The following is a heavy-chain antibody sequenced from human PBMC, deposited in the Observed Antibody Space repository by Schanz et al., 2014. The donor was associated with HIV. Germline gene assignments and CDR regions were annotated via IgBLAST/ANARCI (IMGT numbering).Heavy chain of an antibody. CDR3: AKTSITLGMDV. CDR1: GFPFSNYA. CDR2: ISGGSGST. D-gene: IGHD1-20*01. J-gene: IGHJ6*02. V-gene: IGHV3-23*01. Sequence: EVQLLESGGGLVQPGGSLRLSCAASGFPFSNYAMSWVRQAPGKGLEWVSSISGGSGSTFYADSVKGRFTISRVNSKNTLYLQMNSLRAEDTAIYYCAKTSITLGMDVWGQGTTVTVSS.